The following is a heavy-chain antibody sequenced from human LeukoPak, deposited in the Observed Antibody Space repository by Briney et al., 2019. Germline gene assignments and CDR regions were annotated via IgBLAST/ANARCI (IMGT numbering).Heavy chain of an antibody. CDR3: VRQLAVPGPGYFDL. D-gene: IGHD6-19*01. CDR2: ISSNGGGP. J-gene: IGHJ2*01. V-gene: IGHV3-64D*06. CDR1: GFTFSSYA. Sequence: PGGSLRLSCSASGFTFSSYAMHWVRQAPGKGLEYVSAISSNGGGPYYADSVKGRFTISRDNSNNTLYLQMSSLRAEDTAVYYCVRQLAVPGPGYFDLWGRGTLVTVSS.